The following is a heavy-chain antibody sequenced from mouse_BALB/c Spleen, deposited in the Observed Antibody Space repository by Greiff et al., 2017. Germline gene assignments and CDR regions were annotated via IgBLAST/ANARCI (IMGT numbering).Heavy chain of an antibody. V-gene: IGHV3-8*02. D-gene: IGHD2-4*01. CDR3: ARSAYYDYDRGYAMDY. Sequence: VQLQQSGPSLVKPSQTLSLTCSVTGDSITSGYWNWIRKFPGNKLEYMGYISYSGSTYYNPSLKSRISITRDTSKNQYYLQLNSVTTEDTATYYCARSAYYDYDRGYAMDYWGQGTSVTVSS. CDR1: GDSITSGY. CDR2: ISYSGST. J-gene: IGHJ4*01.